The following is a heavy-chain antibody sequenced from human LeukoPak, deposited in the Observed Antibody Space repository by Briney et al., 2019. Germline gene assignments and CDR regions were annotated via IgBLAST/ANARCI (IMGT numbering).Heavy chain of an antibody. D-gene: IGHD2-2*01. J-gene: IGHJ6*02. CDR2: ISYDGSNE. CDR3: ARDYCSSTSCYFPDSGMDV. V-gene: IGHV3-30-3*01. CDR1: GFTFSGYA. Sequence: PGGSLRLSCAASGFTFSGYAMHWVRQAPGKGLEWVAVISYDGSNEYYADSVKGRFTISRDNSKNTLLLQMNSLRAEDTAVYYCARDYCSSTSCYFPDSGMDVWGQGTTVTVSS.